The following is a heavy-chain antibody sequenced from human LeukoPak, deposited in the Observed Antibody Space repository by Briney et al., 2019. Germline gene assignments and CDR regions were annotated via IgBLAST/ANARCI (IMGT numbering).Heavy chain of an antibody. D-gene: IGHD4-23*01. V-gene: IGHV1-3*02. Sequence: ASVKVSCKASGYTFTNYALHWVRQAPGQRLEWMGWTNGATGNTRFSQDFQGRLTITIDTSASAAYMELSSLRSEDTAVYYCARSPGGNARTWLDYWGQGTLVTVSS. CDR1: GYTFTNYA. CDR2: TNGATGNT. J-gene: IGHJ4*02. CDR3: ARSPGGNARTWLDY.